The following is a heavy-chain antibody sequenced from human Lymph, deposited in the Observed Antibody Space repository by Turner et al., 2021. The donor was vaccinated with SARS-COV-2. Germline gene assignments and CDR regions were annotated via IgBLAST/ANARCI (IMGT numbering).Heavy chain of an antibody. D-gene: IGHD6-13*01. CDR3: ARDLGTYGMDV. V-gene: IGHV3-53*02. CDR1: GVIVSRNY. Sequence: VQLVETGGGLIQPGGSLRLSCAASGVIVSRNYMNWVRQAPGKGLEWVSVIYSGGTTYYADAVKGRFTISRDNYKNTLYLKMNSLRVEDTAVYYCARDLGTYGMDVWGQGTTVTVSS. CDR2: IYSGGTT. J-gene: IGHJ6*02.